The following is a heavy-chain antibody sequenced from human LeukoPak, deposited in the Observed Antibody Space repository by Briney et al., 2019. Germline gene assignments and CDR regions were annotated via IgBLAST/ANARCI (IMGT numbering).Heavy chain of an antibody. CDR1: GGSISSSSYY. Sequence: PSETLSLACTVSGGSISSSSYYWGWIRQPPGKGLEWIGSIYYSGSTYYNPSLKSRVTISVDTSKNQFSLKLSSVTAADTAVYYCARGYYDSPQLVWGQRTLVTVSS. CDR2: IYYSGST. J-gene: IGHJ4*02. V-gene: IGHV4-39*01. CDR3: ARGYYDSPQLV. D-gene: IGHD3-22*01.